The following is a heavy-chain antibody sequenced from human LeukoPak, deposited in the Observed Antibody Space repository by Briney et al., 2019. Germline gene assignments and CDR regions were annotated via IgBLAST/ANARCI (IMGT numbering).Heavy chain of an antibody. CDR3: ASKGRVQLDWYYFDY. Sequence: PGGSLRLSCAASGFTVKKYWMNWVRQAPGKGLEWVANIKQDGSEKYYVDSVKGRFTISRDNAKNSLYLQMNSLRAEDTAVYYCASKGRVQLDWYYFDYWGQGTLVTVSS. D-gene: IGHD1-1*01. J-gene: IGHJ4*02. V-gene: IGHV3-7*01. CDR2: IKQDGSEK. CDR1: GFTVKKYW.